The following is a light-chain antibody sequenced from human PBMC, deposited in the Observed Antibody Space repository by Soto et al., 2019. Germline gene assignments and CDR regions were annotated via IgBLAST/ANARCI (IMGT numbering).Light chain of an antibody. V-gene: IGLV2-14*03. CDR2: DVS. J-gene: IGLJ1*01. CDR3: SSYTSSSTQV. Sequence: QSVLTQPASVSGSPGQSISISCTGTRSDVGGYKHVSWYQQHPGKVPRLIIFDVSSRPSGVSHRSSGSKSGDTASLTISGLQAEDEAEYYCSSYTSSSTQVFGTGTKVPVL. CDR1: RSDVGGYKH.